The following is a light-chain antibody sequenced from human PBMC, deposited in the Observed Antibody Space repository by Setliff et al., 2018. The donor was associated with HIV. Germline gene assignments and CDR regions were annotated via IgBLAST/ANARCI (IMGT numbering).Light chain of an antibody. V-gene: IGLV2-14*03. CDR2: DVS. Sequence: QSALTQPRSVSGSPGQSVTISCTGTSSDVGGYNYVSWYQQHPGKAPKLMIYDVSTRPSGVSNRFSGSKSGNTASLTISGLQTEDEADHYCSSYTSSSTDVFGTGTKVTVL. CDR1: SSDVGGYNY. CDR3: SSYTSSSTDV. J-gene: IGLJ1*01.